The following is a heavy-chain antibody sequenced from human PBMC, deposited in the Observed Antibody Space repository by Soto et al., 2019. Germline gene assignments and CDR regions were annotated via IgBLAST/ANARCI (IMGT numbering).Heavy chain of an antibody. CDR3: ARLEDEAAGGMNIPGNCFDP. J-gene: IGHJ5*02. D-gene: IGHD6-13*01. CDR2: IYPGDSDT. Sequence: GESLKISCKGSGYSFTSYWIGWVRQMPGKGLEWMGIIYPGDSDTRYSPSFQGQVTISADKSISTAYLQWSSLKASDTAMYYCARLEDEAAGGMNIPGNCFDPWGQGPLVTVSS. V-gene: IGHV5-51*01. CDR1: GYSFTSYW.